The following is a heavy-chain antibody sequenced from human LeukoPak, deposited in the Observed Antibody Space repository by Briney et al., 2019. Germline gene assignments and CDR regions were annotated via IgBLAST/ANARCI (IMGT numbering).Heavy chain of an antibody. V-gene: IGHV4-30-2*01. CDR1: GASISGGGYF. CDR3: ARDSGWYDSSGYPAREYRYFDL. D-gene: IGHD3-22*01. J-gene: IGHJ2*01. Sequence: SDPLSLTCAVSGASISGGGYFWSRIRQPPGKGLVRVGDIYHSGSTYYNPSLKSRVTISVDRSKNQFSLKLSSVTAADTAVYYCARDSGWYDSSGYPAREYRYFDLWGRGTRVTVSS. CDR2: IYHSGST.